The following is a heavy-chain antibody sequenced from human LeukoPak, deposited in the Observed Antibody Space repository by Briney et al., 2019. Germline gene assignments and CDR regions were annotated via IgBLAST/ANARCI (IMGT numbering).Heavy chain of an antibody. D-gene: IGHD3-22*01. CDR1: GFTFSSYA. CDR3: ARDGAYYDSSGYLTY. CDR2: ISGSGGST. Sequence: GGSLRLSCAASGFTFSSYAMSWVRQAPGKGLEWVSAISGSGGSTYYADSVKGRFTISRDNSKNSLYLQMNSLRAEDTAVYYCARDGAYYDSSGYLTYWGQGTLVTVSS. V-gene: IGHV3-23*01. J-gene: IGHJ4*02.